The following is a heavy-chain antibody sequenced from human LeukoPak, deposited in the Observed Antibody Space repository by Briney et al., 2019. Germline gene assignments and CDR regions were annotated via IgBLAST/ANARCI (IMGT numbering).Heavy chain of an antibody. J-gene: IGHJ4*02. V-gene: IGHV3-30*18. D-gene: IGHD4-17*01. Sequence: QAGGSLRLSCTASGFTFSTSGMHWVRQAPGKGLEWVALISYNERNKVYSDSVKGRFTIARDNSKNTLYLQMDSLRLDDTAVYFCAKDLGDYGDYDPPGYWGQGTLITVSS. CDR2: ISYNERNK. CDR1: GFTFSTSG. CDR3: AKDLGDYGDYDPPGY.